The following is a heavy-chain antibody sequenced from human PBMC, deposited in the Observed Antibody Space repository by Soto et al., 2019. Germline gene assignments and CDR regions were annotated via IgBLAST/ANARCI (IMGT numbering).Heavy chain of an antibody. CDR2: MNPNSGNT. Sequence: GASVKVSCKACGYTFTSYDINWVRQATGQGLEWMGWMNPNSGNTGYAQKFQGRVTMTRNTSISTAYMELSSLRSEDTAVYYCARGGSSWWNNYYYYGMDVWGQGTTVTVSS. V-gene: IGHV1-8*01. CDR3: ARGGSSWWNNYYYYGMDV. CDR1: GYTFTSYD. D-gene: IGHD6-13*01. J-gene: IGHJ6*02.